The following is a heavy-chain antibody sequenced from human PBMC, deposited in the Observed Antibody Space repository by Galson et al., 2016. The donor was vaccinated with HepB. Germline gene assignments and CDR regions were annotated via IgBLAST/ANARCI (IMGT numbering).Heavy chain of an antibody. Sequence: SLRLSCAASGFTFSSYNMNWVRQAPGKGLEWASYFSSSTGNILYPDSVKGRFNVYRDNAKNSLYLLMNSLRAEDTAVYYCARVRGDYGGTYDSWCQGTLVTVSS. V-gene: IGHV3-48*04. CDR3: ARVRGDYGGTYDS. D-gene: IGHD4-23*01. J-gene: IGHJ4*02. CDR2: FSSSTGNI. CDR1: GFTFSSYN.